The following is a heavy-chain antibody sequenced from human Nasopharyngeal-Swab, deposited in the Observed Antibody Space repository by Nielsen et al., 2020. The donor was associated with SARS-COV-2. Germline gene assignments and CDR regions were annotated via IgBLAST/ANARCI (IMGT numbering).Heavy chain of an antibody. D-gene: IGHD5-18*01. Sequence: GGSLRLSCTGSGFNFGEYAMSWFRQAPGTGLQWVSFIRSKPYGGTPEYAASVQGRFSISRDDSKSIVYLQMDSLKTEDTGVYYCARGGWTQPWSPEKFDYWGQGLLVTVSS. CDR2: IRSKPYGGTP. CDR3: ARGGWTQPWSPEKFDY. J-gene: IGHJ4*02. V-gene: IGHV3-49*03. CDR1: GFNFGEYA.